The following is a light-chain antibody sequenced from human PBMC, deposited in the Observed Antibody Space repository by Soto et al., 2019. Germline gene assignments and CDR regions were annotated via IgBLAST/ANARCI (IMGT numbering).Light chain of an antibody. J-gene: IGLJ3*02. CDR2: DVS. V-gene: IGLV2-11*01. Sequence: QSALTQPRSVSGSPGQSVTISCAGTSSDVGAYNWVSCYQQHPGKVPKLMIYDVSRRPSGVPDRFSGSKSGNTASLTISGLHADDEADYYCCSYAGSYPLVFGGGTKLTAL. CDR3: CSYAGSYPLV. CDR1: SSDVGAYNW.